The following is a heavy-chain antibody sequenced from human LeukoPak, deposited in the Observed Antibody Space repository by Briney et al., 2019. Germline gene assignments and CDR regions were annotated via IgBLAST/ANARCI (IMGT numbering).Heavy chain of an antibody. D-gene: IGHD3-10*01. CDR1: GFTFSTYA. J-gene: IGHJ2*01. V-gene: IGHV3-23*01. CDR3: AREASSYWYFDL. CDR2: ISASGGST. Sequence: PGGSLRLSCAASGFTFSTYAMSWVRQAPGKGLEWVSAISASGGSTYYADSVKGRFTFSRDNSKNTLYLQMISLRADDTALYYCAREASSYWYFDLWGRGTLVTVSS.